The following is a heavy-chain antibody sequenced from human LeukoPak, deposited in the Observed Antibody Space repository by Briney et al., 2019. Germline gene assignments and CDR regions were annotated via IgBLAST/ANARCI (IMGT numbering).Heavy chain of an antibody. V-gene: IGHV5-51*04. D-gene: IGHD5-18*01. CDR2: IYPGDSDT. CDR1: VFSFSNYW. CDR3: ARRGGGNTGGFYFDY. Sequence: ESLQISCKASVFSFSNYWIAWVRQNPGEGVEWMGNIYPGDSDTRYNPSFQGQVTLSAHKPLKTAYLQPSSLKASDTAIYNCARRGGGNTGGFYFDYWGQGSLVTVSS. J-gene: IGHJ4*02.